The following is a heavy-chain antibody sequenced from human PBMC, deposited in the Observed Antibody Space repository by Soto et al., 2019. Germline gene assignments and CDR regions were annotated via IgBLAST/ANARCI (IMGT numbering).Heavy chain of an antibody. J-gene: IGHJ4*02. CDR1: RFTFSGYA. Sequence: GGSLRLSCAASRFTFSGYAMSWVRQAPGKGLEWVSAISGSGGSTYYADSWKGRVTSSRDNSKNTLYLQRNSLRAEDTAVYYCAKDDGGGWHTGFFDYWGQGTLVTVSS. D-gene: IGHD6-19*01. CDR3: AKDDGGGWHTGFFDY. CDR2: ISGSGGST. V-gene: IGHV3-23*01.